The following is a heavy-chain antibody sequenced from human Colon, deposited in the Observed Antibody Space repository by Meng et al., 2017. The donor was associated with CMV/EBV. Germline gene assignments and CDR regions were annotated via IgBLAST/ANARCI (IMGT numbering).Heavy chain of an antibody. V-gene: IGHV3-7*01. CDR3: TSTGVAGAGEH. Sequence: GESLKISCVASGFNFKSYFMSWVRQAPGKGLEWVANIKPDGSEEYYVDSVKGRFTISRDNAKNSQYLQMNSLRAEDTAVYYCTSTGVAGAGEHWGQGTLVTVSS. J-gene: IGHJ4*02. CDR2: IKPDGSEE. CDR1: GFNFKSYF. D-gene: IGHD6-13*01.